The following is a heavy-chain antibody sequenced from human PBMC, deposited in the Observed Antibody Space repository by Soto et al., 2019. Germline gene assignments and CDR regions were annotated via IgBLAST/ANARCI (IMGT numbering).Heavy chain of an antibody. CDR2: IYYSGST. CDR3: ARVNNRLSDAFDI. Sequence: SQTLSLTCTVSGGSISSGGYYWSWIRQHPGKGLEWIGYIYYSGSTYYNPSLKSRVTISVDTSKNQFSLKLSSVTAADTAVYYCARVNNRLSDAFDIWGQGTMVTVSS. J-gene: IGHJ3*02. V-gene: IGHV4-31*03. D-gene: IGHD2-21*02. CDR1: GGSISSGGYY.